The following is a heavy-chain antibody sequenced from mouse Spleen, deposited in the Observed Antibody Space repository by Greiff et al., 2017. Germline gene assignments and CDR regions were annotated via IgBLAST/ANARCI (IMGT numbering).Heavy chain of an antibody. CDR3: ARRDYGYLDY. CDR1: GYTFTDYW. V-gene: IGHV1-69*01. J-gene: IGHJ2*01. D-gene: IGHD1-1*01. CDR2: IDTSDSYT. Sequence: QVQLQQPGAELVMPGASVKMSCKASGYTFTDYWMHWVKQRPGQGLEWIGAIDTSDSYTSYNQKFKGKATLTVDESSSTAYMQLSSLTSEDSAVYYCARRDYGYLDYWGQGTTLTVSS.